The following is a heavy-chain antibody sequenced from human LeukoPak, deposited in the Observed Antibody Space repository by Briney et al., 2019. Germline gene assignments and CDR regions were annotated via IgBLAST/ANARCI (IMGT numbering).Heavy chain of an antibody. CDR3: ARDRDSSGCHDY. V-gene: IGHV4-59*01. CDR1: GGSISSSY. D-gene: IGHD6-19*01. CDR2: IYYSGST. J-gene: IGHJ4*02. Sequence: SETLSLTCTVSGGSISSSYWSWIRQPPGKGLEWIGYIYYSGSTNYNPSLKSRVTISVDTSKNQFSLKLSSVTAADTAVYYCARDRDSSGCHDYWGQGTLVTVSS.